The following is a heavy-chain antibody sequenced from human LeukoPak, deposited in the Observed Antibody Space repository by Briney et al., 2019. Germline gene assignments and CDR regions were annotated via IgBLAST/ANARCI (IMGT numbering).Heavy chain of an antibody. J-gene: IGHJ2*01. CDR2: IIPIFGTA. V-gene: IGHV1-69*13. CDR3: AREKGPGGVQPKALDY. D-gene: IGHD3/OR15-3a*01. Sequence: SVKVSCKASGGTFSSYAISWVRQAPGQGLEWTGGIIPIFGTANYAQKFQGRVTITADESTSTAYMELSSLRSEDTAVYYCAREKGPGGVQPKALDYGGRETRVPVPS. CDR1: GGTFSSYA.